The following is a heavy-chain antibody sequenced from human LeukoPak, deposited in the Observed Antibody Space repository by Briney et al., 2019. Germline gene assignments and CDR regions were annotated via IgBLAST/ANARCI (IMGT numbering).Heavy chain of an antibody. Sequence: GGSLRLSCGASGFTFSSYGMHWVRQAPGKGLEWVAFIRYDGSNKYYADSVKGRFTISRDNSKNTLYLQMNSLRAEDTAVYYCAKVWIHAIDAFDIWGQGTMVTVSS. D-gene: IGHD3-3*01. CDR3: AKVWIHAIDAFDI. J-gene: IGHJ3*02. CDR2: IRYDGSNK. CDR1: GFTFSSYG. V-gene: IGHV3-30*02.